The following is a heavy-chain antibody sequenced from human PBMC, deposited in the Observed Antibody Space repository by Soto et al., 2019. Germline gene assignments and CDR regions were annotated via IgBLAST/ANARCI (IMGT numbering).Heavy chain of an antibody. CDR3: ARALSMAQYYYYMDV. CDR2: ISPYNGDT. Sequence: GASVKVSCKASGYTLATYGSSWVRQAPGQGLEWMGWISPYNGDTHYAERFQGRLTMTTDTSATSAYMELRTLSSDDRAVYFCARALSMAQYYYYMDVWGKGTTVTVSS. V-gene: IGHV1-18*01. CDR1: GYTLATYG. J-gene: IGHJ6*03.